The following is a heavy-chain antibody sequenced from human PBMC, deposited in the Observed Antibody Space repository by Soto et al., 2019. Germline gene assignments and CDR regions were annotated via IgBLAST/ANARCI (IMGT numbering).Heavy chain of an antibody. D-gene: IGHD3-9*01. J-gene: IGHJ6*02. CDR1: GFTFGDYA. Sequence: GGSLRLSCEASGFTFGDYAMSWVRQAPGKGLEWVAVIWYDGSNKYYADSVKGRFTISRDNSKNTLYLQMNSLRAEDTAVYYCARGRYLGFYYYGMDVWGQGT. CDR3: ARGRYLGFYYYGMDV. CDR2: IWYDGSNK. V-gene: IGHV3-33*08.